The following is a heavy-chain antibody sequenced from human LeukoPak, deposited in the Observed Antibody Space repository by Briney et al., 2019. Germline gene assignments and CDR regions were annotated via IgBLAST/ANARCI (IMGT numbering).Heavy chain of an antibody. CDR3: ARVAGRSRGVFDP. D-gene: IGHD3-22*01. Sequence: SVKVSCKASGYTFTSYDINWVRQATGQGLEWMGWMNPNSGNTGYAQKFQGRVTMTRNTSISTAYMELSSLRSEDTAVYYCARVAGRSRGVFDPWGQGTLVTVSS. CDR1: GYTFTSYD. V-gene: IGHV1-8*01. CDR2: MNPNSGNT. J-gene: IGHJ5*02.